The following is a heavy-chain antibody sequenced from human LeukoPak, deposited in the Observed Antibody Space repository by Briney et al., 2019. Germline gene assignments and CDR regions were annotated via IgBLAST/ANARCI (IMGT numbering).Heavy chain of an antibody. Sequence: SGGSLRLSCAASGFTFSTYWMHWVRQAPGKGLVWVARIKGDGSSTIYADSVKGRFTISRDNSKYTLYLQTSSLRAEDTAVYYCARASTTVPNLLDHWGRGTLVT. V-gene: IGHV3-74*01. D-gene: IGHD4-17*01. CDR2: IKGDGSST. CDR3: ARASTTVPNLLDH. CDR1: GFTFSTYW. J-gene: IGHJ4*02.